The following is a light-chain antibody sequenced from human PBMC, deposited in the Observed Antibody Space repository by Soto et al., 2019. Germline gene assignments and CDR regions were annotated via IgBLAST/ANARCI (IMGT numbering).Light chain of an antibody. CDR1: QDISRY. J-gene: IGKJ4*01. V-gene: IGKV1-9*01. CDR3: HQLKSYPLS. CDR2: AAS. Sequence: DIQLTQSPSFLSASVGDRVTITCRTSQDISRYLAWYQQKPGKATQLLISAASTLQSGVPSRFSGSGSGTEFTLTISSLQPEDFATYYCHQLKSYPLSFGGGTKVEI.